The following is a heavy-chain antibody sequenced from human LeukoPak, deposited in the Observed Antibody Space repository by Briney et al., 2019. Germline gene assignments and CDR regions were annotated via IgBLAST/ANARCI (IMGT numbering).Heavy chain of an antibody. Sequence: ASVKVSCKASGYTFTSYGISWVRQAPGQGLEWMGWISAYNGNTNYAQKLQGRVTMTTDTSTSTAYMELRSLRSDDTAVYYCARTNWNYDRTYNWFDPWGQGTLVTVSS. V-gene: IGHV1-18*01. CDR2: ISAYNGNT. D-gene: IGHD1-7*01. CDR1: GYTFTSYG. J-gene: IGHJ5*02. CDR3: ARTNWNYDRTYNWFDP.